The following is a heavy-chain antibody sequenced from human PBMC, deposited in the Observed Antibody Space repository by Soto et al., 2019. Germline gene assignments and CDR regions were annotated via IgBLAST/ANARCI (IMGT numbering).Heavy chain of an antibody. D-gene: IGHD3-10*01. CDR2: IIPIFASP. J-gene: IGHJ4*02. V-gene: IGHV1-69*18. Sequence: QVQLVQSGAEVKKPGSSVKVSCKASGGNFINYAITWVRQAPGQGHEWMGTIIPIFASPRYAQKFQGRVTMTADESTSTTYMELSRLRSEDTAVYYCARDAGVLVVCFGTSLEYWGQATLVMISS. CDR3: ARDAGVLVVCFGTSLEY. CDR1: GGNFINYA.